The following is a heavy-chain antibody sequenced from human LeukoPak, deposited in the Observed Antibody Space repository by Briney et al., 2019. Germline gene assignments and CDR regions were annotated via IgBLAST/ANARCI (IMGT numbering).Heavy chain of an antibody. V-gene: IGHV4-59*12. CDR3: ARDDVDTTYYYMDV. CDR1: GGSISSYY. J-gene: IGHJ6*03. Sequence: SETLSLTCTVSGGSISSYYWSWIRQPPGKGLEWIGYIYYSGSTNYNPSLKSRVTISVDTSKNQFSLKLSSVTAADTAVYYCARDDVDTTYYYMDVWGKGTTVTISS. CDR2: IYYSGST. D-gene: IGHD5-18*01.